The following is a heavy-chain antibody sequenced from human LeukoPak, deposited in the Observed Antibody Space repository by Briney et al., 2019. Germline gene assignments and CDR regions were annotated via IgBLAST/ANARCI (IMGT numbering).Heavy chain of an antibody. Sequence: GGSVRLSCAASGFTFTSYAMSWVRQAPGKGLEWVTLISGSGGSTYYADSVKGRFIISRDNSKNTLSLQMNSLRAEDTAVYYCAKRGYSSGWQFDYWGQGTLVTVSS. J-gene: IGHJ4*02. CDR1: GFTFTSYA. D-gene: IGHD6-19*01. CDR3: AKRGYSSGWQFDY. V-gene: IGHV3-23*01. CDR2: ISGSGGST.